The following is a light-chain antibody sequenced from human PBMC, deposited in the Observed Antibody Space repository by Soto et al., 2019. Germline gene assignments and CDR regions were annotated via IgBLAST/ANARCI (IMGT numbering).Light chain of an antibody. CDR3: SSYAGTSNLV. Sequence: QSALTQPPSASGSPGQSVTISCTGSSNDIGGHNYVSWYQQHPGRAPKLMIYDVTKRPSGVPDRFTGSRSGNTASLTVSGLQADDEADYYCSSYAGTSNLVFGGGTKVTDL. J-gene: IGLJ2*01. CDR1: SNDIGGHNY. CDR2: DVT. V-gene: IGLV2-8*01.